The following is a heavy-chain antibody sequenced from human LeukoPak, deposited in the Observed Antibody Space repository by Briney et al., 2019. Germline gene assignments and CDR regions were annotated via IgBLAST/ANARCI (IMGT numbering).Heavy chain of an antibody. CDR3: ARDRVYIAAAGTPPYYYGMDV. D-gene: IGHD6-13*01. CDR1: GYTFTGYY. V-gene: IGHV1-2*06. J-gene: IGHJ6*02. CDR2: INPNSGGT. Sequence: ASVKVSCKASGYTFTGYYMHWVRQAPGQGLEWMGRINPNSGGTNYAQKFQGRVTMTRDTSISTAYMELSRLRSDDTAVYYCARDRVYIAAAGTPPYYYGMDVWGQGTTVTVSS.